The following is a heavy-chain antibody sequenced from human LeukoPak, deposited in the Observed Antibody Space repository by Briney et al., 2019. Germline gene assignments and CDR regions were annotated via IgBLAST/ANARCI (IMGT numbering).Heavy chain of an antibody. D-gene: IGHD4-17*01. J-gene: IGHJ4*02. V-gene: IGHV3-23*01. CDR3: AKVDNQDGDPYDY. CDR2: ISGSGGST. CDR1: GFTSSSYA. Sequence: GGSLRLSCAASGFTSSSYAMSWVRQAPGKGLEWVSAISGSGGSTYYADSVKGRFTISRDNSKNTLYLQMNSPRAEDTAVYYCAKVDNQDGDPYDYWGQGTLVTVSS.